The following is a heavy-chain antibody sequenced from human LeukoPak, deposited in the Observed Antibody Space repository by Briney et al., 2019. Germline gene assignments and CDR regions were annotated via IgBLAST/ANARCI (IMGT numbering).Heavy chain of an antibody. CDR3: ATYSLSWY. V-gene: IGHV3-15*01. CDR2: IKNKGDGGTT. CDR1: GFTFSNAW. D-gene: IGHD2-15*01. Sequence: GGSLRLSCATSGFTFSNAWLSWVRQAPGKGLEWVGRIKNKGDGGTTDYPASVKGRFTISRDDSKNTLFLQMNRLNTEDTGVYYCATYSLSWYWGQGTLVTVSS. J-gene: IGHJ4*02.